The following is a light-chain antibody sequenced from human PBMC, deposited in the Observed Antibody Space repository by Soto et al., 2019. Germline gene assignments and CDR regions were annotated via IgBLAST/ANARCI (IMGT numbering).Light chain of an antibody. V-gene: IGKV3-11*01. Sequence: EIVLTQSPATLSLSPGERATLSCRASQSVSNSLVWFQQKPGQAPRLLIYDASNGATDIPARFSGSGSGTDFTLTISSLEPEDLAVYYCQQRRNWPRTFGQGTKLEIK. CDR1: QSVSNS. J-gene: IGKJ2*01. CDR3: QQRRNWPRT. CDR2: DAS.